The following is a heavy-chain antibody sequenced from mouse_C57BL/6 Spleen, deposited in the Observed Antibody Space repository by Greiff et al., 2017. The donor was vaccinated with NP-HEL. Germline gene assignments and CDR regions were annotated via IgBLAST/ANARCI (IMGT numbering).Heavy chain of an antibody. CDR2: ISNGGGST. CDR1: GFTFSDYY. V-gene: IGHV5-12*01. D-gene: IGHD1-1*01. Sequence: EVKLVESGGGLVQPGGSLKLSCAASGFTFSDYYMYWVRQTPEKRLEWVAYISNGGGSTYYPDTVKGRFTISRDNAKNTLYLQMSRLKSEDTAMYYCARRGDYYGSRAMDYWGQGTSVTVSS. J-gene: IGHJ4*01. CDR3: ARRGDYYGSRAMDY.